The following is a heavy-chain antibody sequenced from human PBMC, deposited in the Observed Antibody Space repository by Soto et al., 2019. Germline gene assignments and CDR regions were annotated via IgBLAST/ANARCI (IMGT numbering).Heavy chain of an antibody. V-gene: IGHV1-8*01. Sequence: GASVKVSCKTSGYTFTSYDINWVRQAPGQGLEWMGWMNPNSGNTGYAQQFQGRVSMTRNTAISTVYMELSGLRSEDSAVHFCAKWGQGPASGPNFDYWGQGTLVTVSS. CDR1: GYTFTSYD. J-gene: IGHJ4*02. D-gene: IGHD6-13*01. CDR2: MNPNSGNT. CDR3: AKWGQGPASGPNFDY.